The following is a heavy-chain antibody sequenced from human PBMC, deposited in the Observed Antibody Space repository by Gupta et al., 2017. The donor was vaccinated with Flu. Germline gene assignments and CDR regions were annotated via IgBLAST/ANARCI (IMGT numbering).Heavy chain of an antibody. Sequence: QVQLLQSGAAVKKPGSSVQVSCKASGGTFWTSGIGWVRQAPGQGLEYMGGIIPIFVTADYAQKFQGRVTITADESTSTAYMEVSSLRSEDTAVYYCAGGLYSSATRPLEYWGLGTLVTVSS. J-gene: IGHJ4*02. CDR3: AGGLYSSATRPLEY. CDR2: IIPIFVTA. CDR1: GGTFWTSG. V-gene: IGHV1-69*01. D-gene: IGHD6-25*01.